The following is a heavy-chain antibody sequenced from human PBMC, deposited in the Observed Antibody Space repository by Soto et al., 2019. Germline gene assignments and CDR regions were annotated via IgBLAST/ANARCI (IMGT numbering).Heavy chain of an antibody. J-gene: IGHJ4*02. CDR1: GYTFTSYG. CDR3: AREPVAGTYFDY. D-gene: IGHD6-19*01. CDR2: INAYNGNT. V-gene: IGHV1-18*01. Sequence: QVQLVQSGAEVKKPGASVKVSCKASGYTFTSYGISWVRQAPGQGLEWMGGINAYNGNTNYAQKLQGRVTMTTDTSTSTAYMALRSLRSDGTAVFYCAREPVAGTYFDYWGQGTLVTVSS.